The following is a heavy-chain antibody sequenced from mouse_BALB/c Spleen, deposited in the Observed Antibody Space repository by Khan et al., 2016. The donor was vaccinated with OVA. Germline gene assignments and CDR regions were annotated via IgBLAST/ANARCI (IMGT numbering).Heavy chain of an antibody. D-gene: IGHD1-2*01. Sequence: EVQLQESGPGLVKPSQSLSLTCTVTGYSITSGYGWNWIRQFPGNKLEWMGYISYSGSTNYNPSLKSRISINRNTSKNQFFLQLNSVTTEDTATYYCARTARIKYWGQGTTLTVSS. CDR2: ISYSGST. J-gene: IGHJ2*01. V-gene: IGHV3-2*02. CDR3: ARTARIKY. CDR1: GYSITSGYG.